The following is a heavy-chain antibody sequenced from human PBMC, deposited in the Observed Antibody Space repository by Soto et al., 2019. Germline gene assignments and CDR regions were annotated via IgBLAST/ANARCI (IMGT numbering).Heavy chain of an antibody. CDR3: ASAIVGPTTTGRLDP. V-gene: IGHV1-69*01. CDR1: GGTFSRYA. J-gene: IGHJ5*01. D-gene: IGHD1-26*01. CDR2: IIPIFGTE. Sequence: QVQLVQSGADVKKPGSSVKVSCKASGGTFSRYAISWVRHAPGQGLEWMGGIIPIFGTENYAQQFQGRVTINADESTITAYMEQGRLRFEDTAVYCCASAIVGPTTTGRLDPWWKGTLVSVSS.